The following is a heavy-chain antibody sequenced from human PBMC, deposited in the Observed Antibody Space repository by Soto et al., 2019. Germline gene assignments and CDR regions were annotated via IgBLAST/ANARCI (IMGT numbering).Heavy chain of an antibody. CDR2: IDYTGQN. D-gene: IGHD3-22*01. J-gene: IGHJ3*02. CDR1: GGSLSSSRYY. CDR3: ARRWYSYDDGASVGAFDI. Sequence: QLQLQESGPGLVKPSETLSLTCSVSGGSLSSSRYYWGWIRQTPGQGLAWIGSIDYTGQNYYNPSLKSPLTISVDQSKHQCSLKLISVPAADTAVYSCARRWYSYDDGASVGAFDIWCQGTMVTVSS. V-gene: IGHV4-39*01.